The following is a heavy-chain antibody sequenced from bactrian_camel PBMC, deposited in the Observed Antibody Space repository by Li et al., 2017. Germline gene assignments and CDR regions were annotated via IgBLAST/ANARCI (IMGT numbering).Heavy chain of an antibody. CDR3: AADRGYGLDCDDASGY. V-gene: IGHV3S53*01. J-gene: IGHJ6*01. Sequence: HVQLVESGGGSVQAGGSLRLSCAASGYSYCTYEMNWYRQAPGKEREFVSRISVGGFTSYSDSVKGRFTISRDNAKKAVYLEMNSLKPEDTGVYYCAADRGYGLDCDDASGYWGQGTQVTVS. D-gene: IGHD3*01. CDR2: ISVGGFT. CDR1: GYSYCTYE.